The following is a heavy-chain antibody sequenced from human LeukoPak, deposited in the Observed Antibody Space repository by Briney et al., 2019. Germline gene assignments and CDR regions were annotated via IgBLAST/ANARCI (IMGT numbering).Heavy chain of an antibody. J-gene: IGHJ4*02. CDR1: GFTFSSYS. D-gene: IGHD3-10*01. Sequence: GGSLILSCAASGFTFSSYSIYWVRQAPGKGLEWISFISSSSVILYAESVMGRFTVSRDNAKNSLYLQMNSLRAEDTALYYCARGAYSGRSSYFDYWGQGTLVTVSS. CDR3: ARGAYSGRSSYFDY. V-gene: IGHV3-48*01. CDR2: ISSSSVI.